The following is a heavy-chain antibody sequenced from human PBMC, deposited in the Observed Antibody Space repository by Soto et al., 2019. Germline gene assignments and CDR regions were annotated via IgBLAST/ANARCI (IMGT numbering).Heavy chain of an antibody. D-gene: IGHD3-3*01. V-gene: IGHV2-26*01. J-gene: IGHJ4*02. CDR1: GFSLSNARMG. Sequence: QVTLKESGPVLVKPTEPLTLTCTVSGFSLSNARMGVSWIRQPPGKALEWLAHIFSNDEKTYSTSLKSRITNTNDTSKSQVVLTMTNMDPVDTATYYCARVKLRFLEWSYCFDYWGQGTLVTVSS. CDR2: IFSNDEK. CDR3: ARVKLRFLEWSYCFDY.